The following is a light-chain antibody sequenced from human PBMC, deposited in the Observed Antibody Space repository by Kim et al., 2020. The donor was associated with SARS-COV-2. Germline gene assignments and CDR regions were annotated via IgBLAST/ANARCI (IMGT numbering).Light chain of an antibody. V-gene: IGKV3-20*01. CDR1: RRITSDF. CDR3: QHYGDSPGT. J-gene: IGKJ1*01. Sequence: EIVLTQSPGTLSLSPGDSATLSCRASRRITSDFLAWYQHKPGQAPRLLIFAVVIRATGIPDRFSGSGSVTDFTLTISRLEPEDSAVYYCQHYGDSPGTFGQGTKVDIK. CDR2: AVV.